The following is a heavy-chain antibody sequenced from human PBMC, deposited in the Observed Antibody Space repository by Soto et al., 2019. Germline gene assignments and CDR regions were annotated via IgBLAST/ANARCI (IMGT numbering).Heavy chain of an antibody. CDR1: GGSISSGGYS. CDR3: ARATSSGWWVGGMDV. CDR2: IYHSGST. D-gene: IGHD6-19*01. V-gene: IGHV4-30-2*01. Sequence: TLSLPCAVSGGSISSGGYSGSGIRQPPGKGLEWIGYIYHSGSTYYNPSLKSRVTISVDRSKNQFSLKLSSVTAADTAVYYCARATSSGWWVGGMDVWGQGTTVTVSS. J-gene: IGHJ6*02.